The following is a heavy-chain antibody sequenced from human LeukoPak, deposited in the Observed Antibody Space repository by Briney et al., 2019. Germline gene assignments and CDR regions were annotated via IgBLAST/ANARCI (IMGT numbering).Heavy chain of an antibody. CDR1: GVTLSPYG. D-gene: IGHD3-10*01. CDR2: ISYEGGTQ. CDR3: AKEGTPQVSTWYDL. Sequence: GGSLRFSCAASGVTLSPYGMHWLRQAPGKGLEWVAVISYEGGTQHYADSVKGRFIISRDNPRNTLYLQMNILRTEDTAVYYCAKEGTPQVSTWYDLWGQGTQVIVSS. V-gene: IGHV3-30*18. J-gene: IGHJ5*02.